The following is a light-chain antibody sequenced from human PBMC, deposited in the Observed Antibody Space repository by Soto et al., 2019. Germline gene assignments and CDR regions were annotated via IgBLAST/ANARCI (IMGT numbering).Light chain of an antibody. J-gene: IGKJ4*01. V-gene: IGKV2-28*01. Sequence: DIVMTQSPLFLPVTPGEPASISCRSSQSLLNSNGYYSLDWYLQKPGQSPQLLIYMGSNRASGVPDRFSGSVSGTDFTLKISRVEAEDVGVYYCMQALQLPLTFGGGTKVGIK. CDR2: MGS. CDR1: QSLLNSNGYYS. CDR3: MQALQLPLT.